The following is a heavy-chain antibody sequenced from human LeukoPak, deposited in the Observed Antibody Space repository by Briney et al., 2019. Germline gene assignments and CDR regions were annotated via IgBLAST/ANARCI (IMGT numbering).Heavy chain of an antibody. CDR3: ASYYAIDAFDI. D-gene: IGHD3-10*01. CDR2: INHSGST. V-gene: IGHV4-34*01. Sequence: PSETLSLTCAVYGGSFSGYYWSWIRQPPGKGPEWIGEINHSGSTNYNPSLKSRVTISVDTSKNQFSLKLSSVTAADTAVYYCASYYAIDAFDIWGQGTMVTVSS. CDR1: GGSFSGYY. J-gene: IGHJ3*02.